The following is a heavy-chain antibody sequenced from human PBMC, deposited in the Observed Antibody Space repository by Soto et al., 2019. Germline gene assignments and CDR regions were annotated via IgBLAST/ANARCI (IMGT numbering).Heavy chain of an antibody. D-gene: IGHD3-3*01. V-gene: IGHV4-39*01. CDR1: GGSVNSPDYF. J-gene: IGHJ4*02. Sequence: SETLSLTCTVSGGSVNSPDYFWGWLRQPPGKGLEWIGSVYFGGSTYYNPSLKSRVTVSVDKTKNQFSLELSSVTAADTALYFCATHFDFRGSRWYYFANWGQGTLVTVSS. CDR2: VYFGGST. CDR3: ATHFDFRGSRWYYFAN.